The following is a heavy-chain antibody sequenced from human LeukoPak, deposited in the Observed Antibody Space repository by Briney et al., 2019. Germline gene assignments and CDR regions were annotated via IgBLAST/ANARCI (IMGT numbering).Heavy chain of an antibody. CDR2: ISYDGSNK. J-gene: IGHJ4*02. CDR1: GFTFSSYG. D-gene: IGHD3-22*01. V-gene: IGHV3-30*19. CDR3: AREFHYYDSSGPTYYFDY. Sequence: PGGSLRLSCAASGFTFSSYGMHWVRQAPGKGLEWVAVISYDGSNKYYADSVKGRFTISRDNSKNTLYLQMNSLRAEDTAVYYCAREFHYYDSSGPTYYFDYWGQGTLVTVSS.